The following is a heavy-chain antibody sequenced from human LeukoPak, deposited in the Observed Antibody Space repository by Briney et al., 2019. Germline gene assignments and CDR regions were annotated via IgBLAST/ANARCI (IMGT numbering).Heavy chain of an antibody. Sequence: SETLSLTCTVSGGSISSYYWNWIRQPAGKGLEWIGRIYTSGSTNYNPSLKSRVTMSVDTSKNQFSLKLSSVTAADTAVYYCARDREQQLEPGAFDIWGQGTMVTVSS. CDR1: GGSISSYY. V-gene: IGHV4-4*07. J-gene: IGHJ3*02. CDR3: ARDREQQLEPGAFDI. D-gene: IGHD6-13*01. CDR2: IYTSGST.